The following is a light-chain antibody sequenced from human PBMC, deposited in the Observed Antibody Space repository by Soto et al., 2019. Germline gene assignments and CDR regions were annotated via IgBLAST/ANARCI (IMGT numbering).Light chain of an antibody. CDR2: KAS. CDR1: QNIRSW. Sequence: DIQMTQSPSTLSASVGDRVTITCRASQNIRSWLAWYQQKPGKAPKLLIYKASSLESGVPSRFSGSGSGTEFTLTISSLQPDDFATYYCQQYASYWTFGQGTRWIS. J-gene: IGKJ1*01. V-gene: IGKV1-5*03. CDR3: QQYASYWT.